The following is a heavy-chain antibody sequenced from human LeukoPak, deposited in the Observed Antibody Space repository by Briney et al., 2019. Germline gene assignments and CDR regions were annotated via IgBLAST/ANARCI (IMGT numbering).Heavy chain of an antibody. V-gene: IGHV3-53*01. CDR1: GFTGSSNF. CDR3: AKAPSLYSSSSSWFDP. CDR2: MYSGGST. Sequence: GGSLRLSCAASGFTGSSNFMTWVRQAPGKGLEWVSVMYSGGSTYYADSVKGRFTISRDNSKNTLYLQMNSLRAEDTAVYYCAKAPSLYSSSSSWFDPWSQGTLVTVSS. D-gene: IGHD6-6*01. J-gene: IGHJ5*02.